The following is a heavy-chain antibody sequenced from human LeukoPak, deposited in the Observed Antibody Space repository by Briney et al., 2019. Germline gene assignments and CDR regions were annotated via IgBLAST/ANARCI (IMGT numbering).Heavy chain of an antibody. CDR2: IYYSGST. J-gene: IGHJ6*04. V-gene: IGHV4-59*01. CDR3: ARDMRAYYDILTGYPPLYGMDV. D-gene: IGHD3-9*01. Sequence: SETLSLTCTVSGGSISSYYWSWIRQPPGKGLEWIGYIYYSGSTNYNPSLKSRVTISVDTSNNQFSLKLSSVTAADTAVYYCARDMRAYYDILTGYPPLYGMDVWGKGTTVTVSS. CDR1: GGSISSYY.